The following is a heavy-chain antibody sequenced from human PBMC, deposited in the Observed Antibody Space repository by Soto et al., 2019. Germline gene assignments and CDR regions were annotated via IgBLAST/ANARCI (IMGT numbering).Heavy chain of an antibody. CDR1: GGSISSGGYY. CDR2: IYYSGST. V-gene: IGHV4-31*03. CDR3: ARERGSTGGIDY. D-gene: IGHD7-27*01. J-gene: IGHJ4*02. Sequence: QVQLQESGPGLVKPSQTLSLTGTGSGGSISSGGYYWSWIRQHPGKGLEWIGYIYYSGSTYYNPSLKSRVTISVDTSKNQFSLKLSSVTAADTAVYYCARERGSTGGIDYWGQGTLVTVSA.